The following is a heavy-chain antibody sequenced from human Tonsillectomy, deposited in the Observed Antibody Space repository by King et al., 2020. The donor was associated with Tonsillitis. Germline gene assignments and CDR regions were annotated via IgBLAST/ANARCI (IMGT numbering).Heavy chain of an antibody. V-gene: IGHV4-30-4*01. CDR1: GGSISSGDYY. J-gene: IGHJ4*02. Sequence: QLQESGPGLVKPSQTLSLTCTVSGGSISSGDYYWTWIRQPPGKGLEWIGYIYYSGSTYYNPPLKSRVTISMDTSKNQFSLKLSSVTAADTAVYYCASLSITMIRGVTDYWGQRTLVTVSS. D-gene: IGHD3-10*01. CDR3: ASLSITMIRGVTDY. CDR2: IYYSGST.